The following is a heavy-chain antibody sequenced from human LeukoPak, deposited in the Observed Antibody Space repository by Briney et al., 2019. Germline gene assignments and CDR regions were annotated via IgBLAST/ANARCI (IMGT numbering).Heavy chain of an antibody. J-gene: IGHJ4*02. CDR3: ARDLRGSVDY. D-gene: IGHD1-26*01. Sequence: SETLSLTCTVSGYSISSGYYWGWIRQPPGKGLEWIGSIYHSGSTYYNPSLKSRVTISVDTSKNQFSLKLSSVTAADTAIYYCARDLRGSVDYWGQGTLVTVSS. V-gene: IGHV4-38-2*02. CDR2: IYHSGST. CDR1: GYSISSGYY.